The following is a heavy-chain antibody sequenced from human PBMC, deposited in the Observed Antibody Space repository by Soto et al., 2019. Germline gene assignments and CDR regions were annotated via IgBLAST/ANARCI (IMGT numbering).Heavy chain of an antibody. CDR3: AKGLFVVVRLYDAFDI. D-gene: IGHD2-2*01. CDR2: ISGSGGST. Sequence: GGSLRLSCAASGFTFSSYAMSWVRQAPGKGLEWVSAISGSGGSTYYGDSVKGRFTISRDNSKNTLYLQMNSLRAEDKAVYYCAKGLFVVVRLYDAFDIWGQGTMVTVSS. J-gene: IGHJ3*02. V-gene: IGHV3-23*01. CDR1: GFTFSSYA.